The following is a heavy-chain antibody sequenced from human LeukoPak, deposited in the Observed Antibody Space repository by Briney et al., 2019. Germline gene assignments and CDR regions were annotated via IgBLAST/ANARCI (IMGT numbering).Heavy chain of an antibody. CDR1: GFTFNKYA. CDR3: ARAMRSGYDY. D-gene: IGHD5-12*01. CDR2: ISYDGSNE. J-gene: IGHJ4*02. V-gene: IGHV3-30*04. Sequence: GGSLRLSCAASGFTFNKYAMHWVRQAPGKGPEWVALISYDGSNEYYADSVRGRFTISRDNAENSLYLQMNSLRDEDTAVYYCARAMRSGYDYWGQGTLVTVSS.